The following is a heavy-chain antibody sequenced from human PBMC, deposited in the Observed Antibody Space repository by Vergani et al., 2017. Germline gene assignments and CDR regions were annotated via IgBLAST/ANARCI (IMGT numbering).Heavy chain of an antibody. CDR1: GYSFTSYW. V-gene: IGHV3-23*04. J-gene: IGHJ6*02. D-gene: IGHD4-11*01. CDR2: ISGGGTST. Sequence: EVQLVQSGAEVKKPGESLKISCKGSGYSFTSYWIGWVRQMPGKGLEWVSSISGGGTSTYYADSVKGRFTISRDNSKNTLYLQMNSLRAEDTAVYYCARDGVTTDQDYYYGMDVWGQGTTVTVSS. CDR3: ARDGVTTDQDYYYGMDV.